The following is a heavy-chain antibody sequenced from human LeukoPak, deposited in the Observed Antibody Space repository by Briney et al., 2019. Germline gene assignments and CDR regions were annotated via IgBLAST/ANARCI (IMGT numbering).Heavy chain of an antibody. J-gene: IGHJ4*02. CDR2: ISSDGSWT. CDR3: VSFYETY. CDR1: GNYW. D-gene: IGHD2-2*01. Sequence: GGSLRLSCAASGNYWMHWVRQAPGKGLVWVSHISSDGSWTSYADSVKGRFTISKDNAKNTVYLQMNNLRAEDTAAYYCVSFYETYWGRGTLVTVSS. V-gene: IGHV3-74*01.